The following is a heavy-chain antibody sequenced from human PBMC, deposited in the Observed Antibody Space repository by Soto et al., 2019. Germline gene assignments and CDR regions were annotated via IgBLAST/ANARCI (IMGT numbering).Heavy chain of an antibody. Sequence: GASVKVSCKVSGYTLTELSMHWVRQAPGKGLEWMGGFDPEDGETIYAQKFQGRVTMTEDTSTDTAYMELSSLRSEDTAVYYCASQLERCLHPPYYYYYGMDVWGQGTTVTVSS. CDR2: FDPEDGET. D-gene: IGHD1-1*01. J-gene: IGHJ6*02. V-gene: IGHV1-24*01. CDR1: GYTLTELS. CDR3: ASQLERCLHPPYYYYYGMDV.